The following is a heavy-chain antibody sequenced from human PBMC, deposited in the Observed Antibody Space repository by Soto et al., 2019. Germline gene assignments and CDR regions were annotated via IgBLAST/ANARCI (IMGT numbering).Heavy chain of an antibody. CDR2: ISGGGSRT. D-gene: IGHD1-20*01. J-gene: IGHJ4*02. V-gene: IGHV3-23*01. CDR3: AKDPHGRASDVYYVEY. CDR1: GFNFDNYA. Sequence: DVHLLESGGGLVQPGGSQSLACAASGFNFDNYAMSWVRQAPGKGLEWVSGISGGGSRTYYADSVKGRVTISRDKSPNALYLQMNILSVEDTVVYYCAKDPHGRASDVYYVEYWGQGTLVTVSS.